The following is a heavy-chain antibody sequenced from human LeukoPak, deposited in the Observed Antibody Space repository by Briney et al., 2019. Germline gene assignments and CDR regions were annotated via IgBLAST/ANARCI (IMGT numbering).Heavy chain of an antibody. CDR1: GYTFTSYG. CDR2: ISAYNGNT. V-gene: IGHV1-18*01. J-gene: IGHJ4*02. CDR3: ARRVSYCSSTSCYFDY. Sequence: ASVKVSCKASGYTFTSYGISWVRQAPGQGLEWMGWISAYNGNTNYAQKLQGRVTMTTDTSTSTAYMELRSLRSDDTAVYYCARRVSYCSSTSCYFDYWGQGTLVTVSS. D-gene: IGHD2-2*01.